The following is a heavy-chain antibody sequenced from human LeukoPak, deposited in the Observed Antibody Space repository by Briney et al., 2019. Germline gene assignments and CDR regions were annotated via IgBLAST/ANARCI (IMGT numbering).Heavy chain of an antibody. Sequence: ASVKVSCKASGYTFTVHYLHWVRQAPGQGPEWMGWFNPNSGDADYAQRFQGRVTMTRVTSISTAYMEMKGLTIDDTAVYYCARDKGSGMLPFDYWGQGTRVTVSS. V-gene: IGHV1-2*02. D-gene: IGHD1-1*01. CDR2: FNPNSGDA. CDR3: ARDKGSGMLPFDY. CDR1: GYTFTVHY. J-gene: IGHJ4*02.